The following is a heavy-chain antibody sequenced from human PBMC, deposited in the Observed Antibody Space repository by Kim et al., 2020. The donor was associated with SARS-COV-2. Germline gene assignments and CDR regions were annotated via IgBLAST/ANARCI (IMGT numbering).Heavy chain of an antibody. J-gene: IGHJ4*02. V-gene: IGHV3-9*01. Sequence: VKCRFTISRDNAKNSLYLQMNSLRAEATALYYCAKDIWMGTAAGSNFDYWGQGTLVTVSS. CDR3: AKDIWMGTAAGSNFDY. D-gene: IGHD6-13*01.